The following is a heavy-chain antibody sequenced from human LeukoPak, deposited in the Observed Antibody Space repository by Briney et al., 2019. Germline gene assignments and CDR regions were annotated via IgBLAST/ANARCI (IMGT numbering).Heavy chain of an antibody. D-gene: IGHD6-19*01. CDR2: IKQDGSDR. CDR1: GFTFRNYW. CDR3: VRNLAVAGTCFDS. Sequence: GGSLRLSCAASGFTFRNYWMSWVRQAPGTGLEWVANIKQDGSDRNYVTSVRGRFTISRDNAESSLYLQMNSLRVENTAVYYCVRNLAVAGTCFDSWGQGTLVTVSS. V-gene: IGHV3-7*03. J-gene: IGHJ4*02.